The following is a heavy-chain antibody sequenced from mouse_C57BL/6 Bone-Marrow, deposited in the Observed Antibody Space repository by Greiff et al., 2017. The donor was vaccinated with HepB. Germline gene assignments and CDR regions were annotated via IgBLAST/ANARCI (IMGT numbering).Heavy chain of an antibody. J-gene: IGHJ4*01. Sequence: EVMLVESGGGLVKPGGSLKLSCAASGFTFSSYAMSWVRQTPEKRLEWVATISDGGSYTYYPDNVKGRFTISRDNAKNNLYLQMSHLKSEDTAMYYCARDLYYYAMDYWVQGTSVTVSS. V-gene: IGHV5-4*01. CDR3: ARDLYYYAMDY. CDR2: ISDGGSYT. CDR1: GFTFSSYA.